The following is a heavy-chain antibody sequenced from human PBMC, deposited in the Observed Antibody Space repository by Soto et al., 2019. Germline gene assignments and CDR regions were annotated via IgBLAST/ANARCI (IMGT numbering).Heavy chain of an antibody. CDR1: GGTFSIYT. CDR3: ARGSYGDTDY. V-gene: IGHV1-69*02. D-gene: IGHD1-26*01. CDR2: IIPILGIA. J-gene: IGHJ4*02. Sequence: GASLKVSCKASGGTFSIYTISWVRQAPGQGLEWMGRIIPILGIANYAQKFQGRVTITADKSTSTAYMELSSLRSEDTAVYYCARGSYGDTDYWGQGTLVTVSS.